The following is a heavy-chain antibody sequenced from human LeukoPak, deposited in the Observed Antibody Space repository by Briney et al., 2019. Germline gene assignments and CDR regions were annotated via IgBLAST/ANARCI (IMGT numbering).Heavy chain of an antibody. V-gene: IGHV3-11*01. D-gene: IGHD3-9*01. J-gene: IGHJ4*02. CDR1: GFTFSDYY. Sequence: GRSLRLSCAASGFTFSDYYMSWIRQAPGKGLEWVSYISSSGSTIYYADSVKGRFTISRDNAKNSLYLQMNSLRAEDTAVYYCARSNGYFDWSYYFDYWGQGTLVTVSS. CDR2: ISSSGSTI. CDR3: ARSNGYFDWSYYFDY.